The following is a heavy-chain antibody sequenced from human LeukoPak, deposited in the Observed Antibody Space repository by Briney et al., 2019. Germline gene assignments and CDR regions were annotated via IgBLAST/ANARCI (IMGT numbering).Heavy chain of an antibody. Sequence: GGSLRLSCAASGYTFSSYSMNWVRQAPGKGLEWVSSISSSSSYIYYADSVKGRFTISRDNAKNSLYLQMNSLRAEDTAVYYCARDGCSGGSCSDYWGQGTLVTVSS. J-gene: IGHJ4*02. CDR2: ISSSSSYI. CDR3: ARDGCSGGSCSDY. V-gene: IGHV3-21*01. D-gene: IGHD2-15*01. CDR1: GYTFSSYS.